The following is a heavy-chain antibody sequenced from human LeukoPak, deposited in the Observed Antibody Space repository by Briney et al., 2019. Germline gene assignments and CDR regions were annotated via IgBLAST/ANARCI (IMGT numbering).Heavy chain of an antibody. CDR3: ARSRRRYYDSSGYMT. CDR2: IYYSGST. Sequence: SETLSLTCTVSGGSISSYYWSWIRQPPGKGLEWIGYIYYSGSTNYNPSLKSRVTISVDTSKNQFSLKLSSVTAADTAVYYCARSRRRYYDSSGYMTWGQGTLVTVSS. D-gene: IGHD3-22*01. V-gene: IGHV4-59*08. CDR1: GGSISSYY. J-gene: IGHJ5*02.